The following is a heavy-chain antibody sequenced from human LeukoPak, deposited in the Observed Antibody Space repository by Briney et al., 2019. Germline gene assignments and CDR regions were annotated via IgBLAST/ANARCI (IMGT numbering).Heavy chain of an antibody. CDR2: FYHAGNS. J-gene: IGHJ4*02. Sequence: SETLSLTCTVSGGPITSHFWSWIRQPPGEGLEWIGNFYHAGNSNLNPSLKSRVTMSVDTSKNQFSLKLRSMTAADTAVYYCARDGPTSTAPFDYWGQGTLVTVSS. V-gene: IGHV4-59*11. CDR3: ARDGPTSTAPFDY. CDR1: GGPITSHF. D-gene: IGHD1-26*01.